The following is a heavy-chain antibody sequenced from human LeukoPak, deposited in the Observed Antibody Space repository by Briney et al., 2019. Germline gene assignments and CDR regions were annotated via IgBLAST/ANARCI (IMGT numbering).Heavy chain of an antibody. D-gene: IGHD6-13*01. V-gene: IGHV3-74*01. CDR2: INSDGSST. CDR1: GFSFSNYA. J-gene: IGHJ4*02. Sequence: PGGSLRLSCAVSGFSFSNYAMSWVRQAPGKGLVWVSRINSDGSSTNYADSVKGRFTISRDNAKNTLYLQMNSLRAEDTAVYYCASGGPRSSSTWTDGWGQGALVTVSS. CDR3: ASGGPRSSSTWTDG.